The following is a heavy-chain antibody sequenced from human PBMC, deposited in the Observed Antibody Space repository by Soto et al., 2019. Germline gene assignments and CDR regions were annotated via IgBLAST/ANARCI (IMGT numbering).Heavy chain of an antibody. CDR3: AISHRVATMYGYFDY. CDR2: INHSGST. D-gene: IGHD5-12*01. Sequence: QVQLQQWGAGLLKPSETLSLTCAVYGGSFSGYYWSWIRQPPGKGLEWIGEINHSGSTNYNPSLKSRVTISVDTSKTQFSLRLSSVTAADTAVYYCAISHRVATMYGYFDYWGQGTLVTVSS. J-gene: IGHJ4*02. V-gene: IGHV4-34*01. CDR1: GGSFSGYY.